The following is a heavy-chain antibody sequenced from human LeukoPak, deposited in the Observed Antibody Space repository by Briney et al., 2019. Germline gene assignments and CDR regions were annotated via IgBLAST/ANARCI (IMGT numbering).Heavy chain of an antibody. J-gene: IGHJ3*02. CDR1: GYTFTVYY. V-gene: IGHV1-2*02. Sequence: ASVNVSFKASGYTFTVYYMHWVRQAPGQGLEWMGWINPNSGGTNYAQKFQGRVTMTRDTSISTAYMELSRLRSDDTAVYYCARHPTPLRYFDWLLSDDAFDIWGQGTMVTVSS. CDR3: ARHPTPLRYFDWLLSDDAFDI. CDR2: INPNSGGT. D-gene: IGHD3-9*01.